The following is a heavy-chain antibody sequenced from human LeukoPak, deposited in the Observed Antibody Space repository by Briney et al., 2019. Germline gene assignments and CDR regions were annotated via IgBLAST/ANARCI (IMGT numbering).Heavy chain of an antibody. CDR3: ARDRDYGSGSYYDY. Sequence: SETLSLTCAVSGYSISSGYYWGWIRQPPGKGLEWIGSIYYSGSTYYNPSLKSRVTISVDTSKNQFSLKLSSVTAADTAVYYCARDRDYGSGSYYDYWGQGTLVTVSS. J-gene: IGHJ4*02. CDR1: GYSISSGYY. D-gene: IGHD3-10*01. CDR2: IYYSGST. V-gene: IGHV4-38-2*02.